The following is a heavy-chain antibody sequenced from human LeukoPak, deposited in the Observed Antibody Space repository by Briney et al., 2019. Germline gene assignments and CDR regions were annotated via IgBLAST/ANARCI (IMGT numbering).Heavy chain of an antibody. CDR3: ARGAFGSPYGSGSYYEPSHFDY. V-gene: IGHV3-20*04. CDR1: GFTFDDYV. D-gene: IGHD3-10*01. Sequence: GGSLRLSCAASGFTFDDYVMSWVRQAPGKGLEWVSGINWNGGSTGYADSVKGRFTISRDNAKNSLYLQMNSLRAEDTALYYCARGAFGSPYGSGSYYEPSHFDYWGQGTLVTVSS. CDR2: INWNGGST. J-gene: IGHJ4*02.